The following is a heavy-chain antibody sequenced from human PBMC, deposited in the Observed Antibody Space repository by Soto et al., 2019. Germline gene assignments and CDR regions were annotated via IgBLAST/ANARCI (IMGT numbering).Heavy chain of an antibody. CDR1: GFTFSSYS. CDR2: ISGSGRTI. V-gene: IGHV3-48*04. J-gene: IGHJ5*02. Sequence: PGGSLRLSCAASGFTFSSYSMNWVRQAPGKGLEWVSYISGSGRTIYSADSVKGRFTISRDNATNSLYLQMNNVRTEDTAVYYCARLPFPWGWFDPWGQGTLVTVSS. CDR3: ARLPFPWGWFDP. D-gene: IGHD3-16*01.